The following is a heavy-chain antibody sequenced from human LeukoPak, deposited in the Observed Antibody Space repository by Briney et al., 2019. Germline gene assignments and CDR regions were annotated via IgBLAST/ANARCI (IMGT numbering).Heavy chain of an antibody. Sequence: PGGSLRLSCAASGFTFSNYWMRWVRQAPGKGLEWVANIKQDGSEKYYVDSVKGRFTISRDNAKNSLYLQMNSLRAEDTAVYYCARDQSKYRPFDYWGQGTLVTVSS. CDR3: ARDQSKYRPFDY. V-gene: IGHV3-7*01. J-gene: IGHJ4*02. CDR2: IKQDGSEK. CDR1: GFTFSNYW. D-gene: IGHD2/OR15-2a*01.